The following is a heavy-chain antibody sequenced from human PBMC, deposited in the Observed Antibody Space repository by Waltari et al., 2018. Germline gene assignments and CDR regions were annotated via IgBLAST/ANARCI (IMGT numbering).Heavy chain of an antibody. V-gene: IGHV1-8*02. D-gene: IGHD3-3*01. CDR3: ARGRDVFANFDYNWFDP. J-gene: IGHJ5*02. CDR1: GYIFSNYE. CDR2: VNPNSGAA. Sequence: QVQLVQSGAEVLKPGASVRVSCQASGYIFSNYEINWGRQAAGQGPEWMGWVNPNSGAAAYAQKFQGRITMTWDTSTSTAYMELNNLRSDDTAVLYCARGRDVFANFDYNWFDPWGQGTLVTVSS.